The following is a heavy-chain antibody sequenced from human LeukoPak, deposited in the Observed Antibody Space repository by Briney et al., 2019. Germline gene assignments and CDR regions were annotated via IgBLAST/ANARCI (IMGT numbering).Heavy chain of an antibody. D-gene: IGHD1-26*01. J-gene: IGHJ4*02. V-gene: IGHV3-23*01. CDR3: AKSVGTIDY. Sequence: GGSLRLSCAASGFTFSSYAMSWVRQAPGKGLEWVSIIRDSGDAHYADSVRGRFTISRDNSRSTLYLQMNSLRAEDTALYYCAKSVGTIDYWGQGTLVTVSS. CDR2: IRDSGDA. CDR1: GFTFSSYA.